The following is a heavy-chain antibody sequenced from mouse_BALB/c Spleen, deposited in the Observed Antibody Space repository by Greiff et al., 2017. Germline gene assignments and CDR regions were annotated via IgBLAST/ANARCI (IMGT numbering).Heavy chain of an antibody. D-gene: IGHD1-1*01. V-gene: IGHV3-8*02. CDR3: ARSYGSSYFAWFAY. CDR2: ISYSGST. Sequence: EVQLQESGPSLVKPSQTLSLTCSVTGDSITSGYWNWIRKFPGNKLEYMGYISYSGSTYYNPSLKSRISITRDTSKNQYYLQLNSVTTEDTATYYCARSYGSSYFAWFAYWGQGTLVTVSA. CDR1: GDSITSGY. J-gene: IGHJ3*01.